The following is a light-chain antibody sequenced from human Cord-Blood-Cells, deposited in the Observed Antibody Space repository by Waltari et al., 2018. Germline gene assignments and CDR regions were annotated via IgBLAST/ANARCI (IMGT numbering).Light chain of an antibody. CDR2: KAS. V-gene: IGKV1-5*03. J-gene: IGKJ4*01. CDR1: ESISSW. CDR3: QQYNSYELT. Sequence: DIQMTQSPSTLSASVGDRVTITCRASESISSWLAWYQQKPGKAPKLLIDKASSLESGVPSRCTGSGAGTKFTLNISSLQSDVCATYYCQQYNSYELTFGGGTKVEIE.